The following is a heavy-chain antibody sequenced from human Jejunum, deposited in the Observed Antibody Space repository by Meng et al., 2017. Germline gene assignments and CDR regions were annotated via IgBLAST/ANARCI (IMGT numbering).Heavy chain of an antibody. CDR3: AKDSKGGGGSGSYFDY. V-gene: IGHV3-9*03. J-gene: IGHJ4*02. D-gene: IGHD3-10*01. CDR2: ISWNSGSI. CDR1: GFTFGEYA. Sequence: GGSLRLSCTASGFTFGEYAMHWVRQVPGKGLEWVSGISWNSGSIAYADSVKGRFTISRDNAKNSLHLHMDSLRPEDMALYYCAKDSKGGGGSGSYFDYWGQGMLVTVSS.